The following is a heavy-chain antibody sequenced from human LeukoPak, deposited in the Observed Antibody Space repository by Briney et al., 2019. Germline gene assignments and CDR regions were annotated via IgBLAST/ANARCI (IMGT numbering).Heavy chain of an antibody. V-gene: IGHV1-24*01. D-gene: IGHD6-19*01. CDR3: ATLWSGWYEYDY. CDR1: GYTLTELS. J-gene: IGHJ4*02. Sequence: GASVKVSCKVSGYTLTELSMHWVRQAPGKGLEWMGGFDPEDGETIYAQKFQGRVTMTEDTSTDTAHMELSSLRSEDTAVYYCATLWSGWYEYDYWGQGTLVTVSS. CDR2: FDPEDGET.